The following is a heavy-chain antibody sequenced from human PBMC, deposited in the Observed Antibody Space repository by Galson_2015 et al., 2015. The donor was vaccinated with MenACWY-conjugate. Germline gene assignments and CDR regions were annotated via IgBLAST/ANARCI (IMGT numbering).Heavy chain of an antibody. CDR3: ARVHGWGFDY. J-gene: IGHJ4*02. V-gene: IGHV3-72*01. CDR2: IKHKADSYIT. CDR1: GFIFSDHY. D-gene: IGHD6-19*01. Sequence: SLRLSCAASGFIFSDHYMDWVRQAPGKGLEWVGRIKHKADSYITQYAASVKGRFTVSRDDSKNSLFLDMNSLKTEDTAVYFCARVHGWGFDYWGQGTLVTVSS.